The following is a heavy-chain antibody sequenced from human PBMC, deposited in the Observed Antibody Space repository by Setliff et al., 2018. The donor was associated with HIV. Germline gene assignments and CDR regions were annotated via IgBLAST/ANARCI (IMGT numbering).Heavy chain of an antibody. J-gene: IGHJ4*02. Sequence: GGSLRLSCAASGFTFSTYGLNWVRQAPGKGLEWVSTIRHSNPYEYYADSVKGRFTISRDNAKKSLYLQMNSLSAEDTAVYYCARGGDSSASDHWGQGTLVTVSS. V-gene: IGHV3-21*01. D-gene: IGHD6-19*01. CDR3: ARGGDSSASDH. CDR1: GFTFSTYG. CDR2: IRHSNPYE.